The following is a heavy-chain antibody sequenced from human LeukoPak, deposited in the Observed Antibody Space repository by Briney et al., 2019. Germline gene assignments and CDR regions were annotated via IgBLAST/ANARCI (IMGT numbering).Heavy chain of an antibody. D-gene: IGHD3-22*01. V-gene: IGHV3-21*01. CDR3: AREPSNYYDSSGYDY. CDR2: ISSSSSYI. CDR1: GFTFSSYS. J-gene: IGHJ4*02. Sequence: GGSLRLSCAASGFTFSSYSMNWVRQAPGKGLEWVSSISSSSSYIYYADSVKGRFTISRDNAKNSLYLQMNSLRAEGTAVYYCAREPSNYYDSSGYDYWGQGTLVTVSS.